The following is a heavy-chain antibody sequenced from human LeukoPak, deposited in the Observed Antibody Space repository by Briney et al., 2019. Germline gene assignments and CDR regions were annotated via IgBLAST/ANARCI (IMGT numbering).Heavy chain of an antibody. CDR2: IRDTGVTT. CDR1: GFSFSSYA. CDR3: TKESIYCSSTTCYSPYGADV. J-gene: IGHJ6*02. D-gene: IGHD2-2*01. Sequence: PGGSLRLSCAASGFSFSSYAMSWVRHVPGKGLEWVSGIRDTGVTTYYAESAKGRFTISRDNPKNTVYLQMDSLRADDTAIYYCTKESIYCSSTTCYSPYGADVWGQGTTVTVSS. V-gene: IGHV3-23*01.